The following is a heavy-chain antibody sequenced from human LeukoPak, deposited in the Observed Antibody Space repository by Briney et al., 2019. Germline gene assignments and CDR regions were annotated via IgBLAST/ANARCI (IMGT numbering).Heavy chain of an antibody. Sequence: QTGGSLRLSCSASGFTFSSYAMHWVRQAPGKGLEYVSAISSNGGSTYYADSVKGRFTISRDNSKNTLYLQMSSLRAEDTAVYYCVKRVGGDTLYTIYVSGKGTPVTVSP. CDR3: VKRVGGDTLYTIYV. V-gene: IGHV3-64D*06. D-gene: IGHD2-21*01. CDR2: ISSNGGST. J-gene: IGHJ6*04. CDR1: GFTFSSYA.